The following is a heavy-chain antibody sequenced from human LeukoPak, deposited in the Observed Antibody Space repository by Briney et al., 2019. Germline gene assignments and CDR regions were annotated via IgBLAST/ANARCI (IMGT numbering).Heavy chain of an antibody. CDR3: ARGFRAYCSGGSCYGVYY. CDR2: IIPIFGTA. CDR1: GYTFTNYY. J-gene: IGHJ4*02. D-gene: IGHD2-15*01. V-gene: IGHV1-69*13. Sequence: SVKVSCKTSGYTFTNYYIHWVRQAPGQGLEWMGGIIPIFGTANYAQKFQGRVTITADESTSTAYMELSSLRSEDTAVYYCARGFRAYCSGGSCYGVYYWGQGTLVTVSS.